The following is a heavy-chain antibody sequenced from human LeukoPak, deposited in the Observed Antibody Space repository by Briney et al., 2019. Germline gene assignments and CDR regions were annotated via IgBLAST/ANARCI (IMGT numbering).Heavy chain of an antibody. CDR3: ARGARVVVMRRDFQH. CDR1: GYTFTSYY. J-gene: IGHJ1*01. CDR2: INPSGGST. Sequence: ASVKVSCKASGYTFTSYYMHWVRQAPGQGLEWMGIINPSGGSTSYAQKFQGRVTMTRDTSTSTVYMELSSLRSEDTAVYYCARGARVVVMRRDFQHWGQGTLVTVSS. V-gene: IGHV1-46*01. D-gene: IGHD3-22*01.